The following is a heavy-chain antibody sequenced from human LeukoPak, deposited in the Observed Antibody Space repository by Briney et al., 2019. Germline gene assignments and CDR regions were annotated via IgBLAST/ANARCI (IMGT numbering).Heavy chain of an antibody. CDR3: ANSLAESSSCYLWRSGYYYYGMNV. CDR2: ISGSGGST. Sequence: PGGSLRLSCAASGFTFSSYAMSWVRQAPGKGLEWVSAISGSGGSTYYADSVKGRFTISRDNSKNTLYLQMNSLRAEDTAVYYCANSLAESSSCYLWRSGYYYYGMNVWGQGTTVTVSS. V-gene: IGHV3-23*01. J-gene: IGHJ6*02. D-gene: IGHD6-13*01. CDR1: GFTFSSYA.